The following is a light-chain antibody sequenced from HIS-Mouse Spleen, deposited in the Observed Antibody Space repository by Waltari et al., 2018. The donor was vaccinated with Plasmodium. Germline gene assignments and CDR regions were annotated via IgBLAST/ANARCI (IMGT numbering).Light chain of an antibody. V-gene: IGLV3-10*01. CDR3: YSTDSSGNHRV. Sequence: SYELTQPPSVSVSPGQTARITCSGGALTKNYSYWYQQKSGQAPVLVIYEDSKRPSGIPERFSGSSSGTMATLTISGAQVEDEADYYCYSTDSSGNHRVFGGGTKLTVL. J-gene: IGLJ3*02. CDR2: EDS. CDR1: ALTKNY.